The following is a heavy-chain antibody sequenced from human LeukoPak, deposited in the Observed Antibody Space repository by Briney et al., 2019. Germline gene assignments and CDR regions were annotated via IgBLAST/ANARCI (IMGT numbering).Heavy chain of an antibody. CDR1: GFTFSSYS. D-gene: IGHD6-19*01. CDR3: ERDSAGFDR. CDR2: ISTSSSTK. J-gene: IGHJ5*02. Sequence: GGSLRLSCAASGFTFSSYSMNWVRQAPGKGLEWVSYISTSSSTKYYADSVKGRLTISRDNAKNSLYLQMSSLRAEDTAVYYCERDSAGFDRWGQGTLVTVSS. V-gene: IGHV3-48*04.